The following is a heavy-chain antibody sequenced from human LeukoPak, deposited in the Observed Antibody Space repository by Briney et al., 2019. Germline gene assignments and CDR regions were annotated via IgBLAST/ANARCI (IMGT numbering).Heavy chain of an antibody. Sequence: SVKVSCKASGGTFSSYAISWARQAPGQGLEWMGGIIPIFGTANYAQKFQGRVTITTDESTSTAYMELSSLRSEDTAVYYCARDMAAITRNSPTYDAFDIWGQGTMVTVSS. D-gene: IGHD5-18*01. CDR1: GGTFSSYA. CDR2: IIPIFGTA. J-gene: IGHJ3*02. V-gene: IGHV1-69*05. CDR3: ARDMAAITRNSPTYDAFDI.